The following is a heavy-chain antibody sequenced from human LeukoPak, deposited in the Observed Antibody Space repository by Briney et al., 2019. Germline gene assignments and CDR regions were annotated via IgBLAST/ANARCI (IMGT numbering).Heavy chain of an antibody. D-gene: IGHD2-2*01. CDR1: DGSIIGYY. CDR3: ARQSCSSTSCPHRNVFDI. V-gene: IGHV4-4*09. J-gene: IGHJ3*02. CDR2: IYTSGSP. Sequence: SETLSLTCTVSDGSIIGYYWTWIRQPPGKGLEWIGYIYTSGSPNYNPSLKSRVTISVDMSKNQFSLQLSSVTAADTAVYYCARQSCSSTSCPHRNVFDIWGQGTMVTVSS.